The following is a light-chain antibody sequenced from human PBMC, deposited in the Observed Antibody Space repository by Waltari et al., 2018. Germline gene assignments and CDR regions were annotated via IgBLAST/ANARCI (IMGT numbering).Light chain of an antibody. Sequence: QSVLTQPPSVSAAPGQTVTISCSGGTSNIGNYYVSWYQHPPGAAPKLLIYDNDKRPSGIPDRFSASRSGTSATLGITGLQIGDEADYYCATWDNSLTDVVFGGGTKLTVL. V-gene: IGLV1-51*01. CDR2: DND. CDR1: TSNIGNYY. J-gene: IGLJ2*01. CDR3: ATWDNSLTDVV.